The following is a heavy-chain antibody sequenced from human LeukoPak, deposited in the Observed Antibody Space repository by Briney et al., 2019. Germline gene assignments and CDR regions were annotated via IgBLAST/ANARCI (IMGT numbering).Heavy chain of an antibody. CDR2: INYSGST. Sequence: SETLSLTCAVYGGSFSGYYWSWIRQPPGKGLEWIGEINYSGSTNYNPSLKSRVTISVDTSKNQFSLKLSSVTATDTAVYYCAGDYYDSSGASDYWGQGTLVTVSS. CDR3: AGDYYDSSGASDY. J-gene: IGHJ4*02. CDR1: GGSFSGYY. V-gene: IGHV4-34*01. D-gene: IGHD3-22*01.